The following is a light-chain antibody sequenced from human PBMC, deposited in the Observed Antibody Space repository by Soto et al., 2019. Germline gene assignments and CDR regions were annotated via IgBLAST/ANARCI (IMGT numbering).Light chain of an antibody. V-gene: IGKV3-20*01. Sequence: DIVFTHSPGTLSLSPGERATLSCRASQSVSSSYLAWYQQKPGQAPRLLIYAASSRATGIPDRFSGSGSGTDFTVTINRLEPEDFAVYYCQQYGSSPLTFGGGTKVDIK. CDR3: QQYGSSPLT. CDR2: AAS. CDR1: QSVSSSY. J-gene: IGKJ4*01.